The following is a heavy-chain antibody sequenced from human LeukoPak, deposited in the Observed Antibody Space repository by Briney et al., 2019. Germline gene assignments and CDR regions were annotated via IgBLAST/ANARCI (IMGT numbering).Heavy chain of an antibody. CDR2: ILNGDTV. V-gene: IGHV3-69-1*01. Sequence: GGSLRLSCAASGFTFSAYSMNWVRQTPGKGLEWVSFILNGDTVSYADPVKGRFTISRDNPKNSLYLQMNSLRAEDTAVYFCVRDHLWAFDTWGQGTLVTVAS. CDR3: VRDHLWAFDT. D-gene: IGHD1-26*01. J-gene: IGHJ5*02. CDR1: GFTFSAYS.